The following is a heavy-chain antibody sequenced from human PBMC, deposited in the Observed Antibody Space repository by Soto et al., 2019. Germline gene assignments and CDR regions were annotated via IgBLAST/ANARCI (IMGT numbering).Heavy chain of an antibody. CDR3: ARDLSGSGD. CDR2: ISYDGSNK. J-gene: IGHJ4*02. D-gene: IGHD3-10*01. CDR1: GFAFSSYA. V-gene: IGHV3-30-3*01. Sequence: QVQLVESGGGVVQPGRSLRLSCAASGFAFSSYAMHWVRQAPGKGLEWVAVISYDGSNKYYADSVKGRFTISRDNSKNTRYLQMNSRRAEDTAVYYCARDLSGSGDWGQGTLVTVSS.